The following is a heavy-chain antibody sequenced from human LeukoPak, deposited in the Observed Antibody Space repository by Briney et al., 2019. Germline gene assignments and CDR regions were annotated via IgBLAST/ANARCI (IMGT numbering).Heavy chain of an antibody. V-gene: IGHV1-18*01. J-gene: IGHJ4*02. CDR1: GYTFTSCG. CDR3: AREGYCSGGTCYSGSIDY. D-gene: IGHD2-15*01. CDR2: VSGYNVNT. Sequence: GASVKVSCKASGYTFTSCGISWVRQAPGQGLEWMGWVSGYNVNTNYAQKLQGRVTMTTDTITSTAYMELRSLRSDDTAVYYCAREGYCSGGTCYSGSIDYWGQGTLVTVSS.